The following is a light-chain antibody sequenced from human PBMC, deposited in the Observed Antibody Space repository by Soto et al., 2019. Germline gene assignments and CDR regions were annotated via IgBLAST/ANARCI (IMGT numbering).Light chain of an antibody. CDR3: QQRSSWPLT. V-gene: IGKV3-11*01. CDR2: DAS. CDR1: QSVTSY. Sequence: EIVFTQSPATLSLSPGERATLSCSASQSVTSYLAWYQQKPGQAPRLLIYDASNSATGIPARFSGSGSGTDFTLTISSLEAEDFAVYFCQQRSSWPLTFGGGTKV. J-gene: IGKJ4*01.